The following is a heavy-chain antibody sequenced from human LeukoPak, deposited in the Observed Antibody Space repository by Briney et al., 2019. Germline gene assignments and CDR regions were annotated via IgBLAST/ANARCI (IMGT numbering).Heavy chain of an antibody. CDR2: IYWDDDK. CDR3: AHRPSGNYYRWFGP. V-gene: IGHV2-5*02. D-gene: IGHD3-10*01. CDR1: GFSLSTSAVG. Sequence: KESGPTLVKPTQTLTLTCTFSGFSLSTSAVGVGWIRQPPGKALEWLALIYWDDDKYYNPSLKSRLTITKDTSKNQVVLTVANMDPVDTATYYCAHRPSGNYYRWFGPWGQGTLVAVSS. J-gene: IGHJ5*02.